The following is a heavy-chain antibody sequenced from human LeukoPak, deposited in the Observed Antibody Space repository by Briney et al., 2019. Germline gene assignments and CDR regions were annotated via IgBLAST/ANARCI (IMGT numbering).Heavy chain of an antibody. J-gene: IGHJ4*02. Sequence: GESLKISCQTSGYTFADHWIGWVRQMPGVGLEWMGIIYAGDSDTRYSPSFQGQVTISADKSTRTAYLQWSSLKASDTAMYYCARERGYYCSTGSCYFDYWGQGTQVTVS. CDR1: GYTFADHW. CDR3: ARERGYYCSTGSCYFDY. V-gene: IGHV5-51*01. CDR2: IYAGDSDT. D-gene: IGHD2-15*01.